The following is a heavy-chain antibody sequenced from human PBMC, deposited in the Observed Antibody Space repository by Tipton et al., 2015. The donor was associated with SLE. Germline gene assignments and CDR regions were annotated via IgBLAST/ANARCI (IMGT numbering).Heavy chain of an antibody. CDR1: GDSVSTNSAA. V-gene: IGHV6-1*01. CDR2: TYYRSKWYS. CDR3: ARVWGTGSRGVDY. D-gene: IGHD2-2*01. J-gene: IGHJ4*02. Sequence: PGLVKPSQTLSLTCSISGDSVSTNSAAWTWIRQSPSRGLEWLGRTYYRSKWYSDYAVSVQSRITINLDTSKNQFSLQLNSVTPEDTAVYYGARVWGTGSRGVDYWGQGTLVTVSS.